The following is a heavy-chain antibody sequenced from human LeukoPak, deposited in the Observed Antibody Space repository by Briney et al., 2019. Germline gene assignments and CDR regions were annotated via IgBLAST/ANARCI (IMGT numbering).Heavy chain of an antibody. CDR2: ISYDGSYK. CDR1: EFTFSTYG. V-gene: IGHV3-30*03. CDR3: ARQLSGWYDADPY. D-gene: IGHD6-19*01. J-gene: IGHJ4*02. Sequence: GGSLRLSCAASEFTFSTYGMHWVRQAPGKGLEWVAVISYDGSYKFYADSVKGRFTISRDNSKSTLYLQMNSLRAEDAAVYYCARQLSGWYDADPYWGQGTLVTVSS.